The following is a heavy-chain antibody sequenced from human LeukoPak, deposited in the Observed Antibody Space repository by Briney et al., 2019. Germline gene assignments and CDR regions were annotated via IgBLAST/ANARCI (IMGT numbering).Heavy chain of an antibody. CDR2: MNPNSGNT. CDR1: GYTFTSYY. Sequence: GASVKVSCKASGYTFTSYYMHWVRQAPGQGLEWMGWMNPNSGNTGYAQKFQGRVTMTRNTSISTAYMELSSLRSEDTAVYYCARDYYIAAAGSGNYYYYYMDVWGKGTTVTISS. CDR3: ARDYYIAAAGSGNYYYYYMDV. V-gene: IGHV1-8*02. J-gene: IGHJ6*03. D-gene: IGHD6-13*01.